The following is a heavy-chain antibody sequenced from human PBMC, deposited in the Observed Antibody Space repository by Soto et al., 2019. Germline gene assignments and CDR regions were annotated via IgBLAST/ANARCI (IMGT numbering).Heavy chain of an antibody. CDR2: ISYDGSYK. Sequence: GGSLRFSCAASGFTFSSFPMHWVRQAPGKGLERVALISYDGSYKYYADSVKGRFTISRDNSKNTLYLQMNSLRPEDTALYYCAREGGVSGWYWGGDYWGQGTPVTVSS. J-gene: IGHJ4*02. D-gene: IGHD6-19*01. CDR1: GFTFSSFP. CDR3: AREGGVSGWYWGGDY. V-gene: IGHV3-30-3*01.